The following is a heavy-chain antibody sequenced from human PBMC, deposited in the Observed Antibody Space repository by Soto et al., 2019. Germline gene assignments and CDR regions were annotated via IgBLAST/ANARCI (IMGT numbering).Heavy chain of an antibody. CDR3: AGGGEVGAGQYYLDDS. V-gene: IGHV3-74*01. J-gene: IGHJ4*02. CDR1: GFTFSSNW. CDR2: MNPDGSTR. D-gene: IGHD2-21*01. Sequence: EVQLVESGGDLVQPGGSLRLSCEASGFTFSSNWMHWVRQGPGKGLVWVSRMNPDGSTRGYADSVKGRFTISRDNARNTVFLQMSSLRAEDTAVYYCAGGGEVGAGQYYLDDSWGQGTLVTVSS.